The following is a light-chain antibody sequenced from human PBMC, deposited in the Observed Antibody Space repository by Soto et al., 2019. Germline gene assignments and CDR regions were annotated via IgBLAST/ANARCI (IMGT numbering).Light chain of an antibody. J-gene: IGKJ4*01. CDR3: QQYGSSPRLT. Sequence: EIVLTQSPDTLSLSPGERATLSCRASQSVTSSYLAWYQQRPGQAPRLLIYDASSRAPGIPDGFSGSGSETDFTLTISRLEPEDFAVYYCQQYGSSPRLTFGGGTKVEI. V-gene: IGKV3-20*01. CDR2: DAS. CDR1: QSVTSSY.